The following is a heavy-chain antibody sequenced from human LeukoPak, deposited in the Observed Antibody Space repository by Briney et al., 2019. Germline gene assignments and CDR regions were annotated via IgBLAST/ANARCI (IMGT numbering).Heavy chain of an antibody. CDR2: ISAYNGNT. D-gene: IGHD3-22*01. V-gene: IGHV1-18*01. CDR3: ARVGDYYDSSGYEGWFDP. Sequence: ASVKVSCKASGYTFTVYGISWVRQAPGQGLEWMGWISAYNGNTNYAQKLQGRVTMTTDTSTSTAYMELRSLRSDDTAVYYCARVGDYYDSSGYEGWFDPWGQGTLVTVSS. CDR1: GYTFTVYG. J-gene: IGHJ5*02.